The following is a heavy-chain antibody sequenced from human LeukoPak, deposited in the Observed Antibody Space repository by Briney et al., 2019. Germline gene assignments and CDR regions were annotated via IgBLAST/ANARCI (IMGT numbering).Heavy chain of an antibody. CDR2: INPNSGGT. V-gene: IGHV1-2*04. CDR3: ARQMRYCSSTSCYGNWFDP. CDR1: GYTFTGYY. Sequence: ASVEVSCEASGYTFTGYYMHWVRQAPGQGLEWMGWINPNSGGTNYAQKFQGWVTMTRDTSISTAYMELSRLRSDDTAVYCCARQMRYCSSTSCYGNWFDPWGQGTLVTVSS. J-gene: IGHJ5*02. D-gene: IGHD2-2*01.